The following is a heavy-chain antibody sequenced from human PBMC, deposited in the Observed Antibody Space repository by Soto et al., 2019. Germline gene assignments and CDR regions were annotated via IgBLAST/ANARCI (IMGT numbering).Heavy chain of an antibody. J-gene: IGHJ4*01. CDR3: GSDAGYKRTY. Sequence: SETLSLSCTVSCGSISAGDYYWSWIRQPPGKGLEWSGYTYYSVSPFYSPSLKSRVAISLNTPKNQFSLRLGSVTAAHTAVYYCGSDAGYKRTYWGQGPQGT. V-gene: IGHV4-30-4*01. D-gene: IGHD5-12*01. CDR1: CGSISAGDYY. CDR2: TYYSVSP.